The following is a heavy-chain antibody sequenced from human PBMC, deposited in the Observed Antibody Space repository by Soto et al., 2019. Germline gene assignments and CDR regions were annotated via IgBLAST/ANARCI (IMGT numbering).Heavy chain of an antibody. CDR2: IYYSGST. Sequence: QVQLQESGPGLVKPSQTLSLTCTVSGGSISSGGYYWSWIRQHPGKGLEWIGYIYYSGSTYYNPSLKSRVTISVDTSKNQFSLKLSSVTAADTAGYYCARDVHNYDYVWGSYRYLDYWGQGTLVTVSS. J-gene: IGHJ4*02. CDR1: GGSISSGGYY. V-gene: IGHV4-31*03. D-gene: IGHD3-16*02. CDR3: ARDVHNYDYVWGSYRYLDY.